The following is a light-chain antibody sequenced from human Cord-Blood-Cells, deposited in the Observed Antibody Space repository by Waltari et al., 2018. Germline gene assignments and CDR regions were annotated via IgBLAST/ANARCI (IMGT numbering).Light chain of an antibody. V-gene: IGLV2-23*01. CDR1: SSDVGSYNL. CDR2: EGS. Sequence: QSAQTQPASVSGSPGQSITISCTGTSSDVGSYNLFSWYQQHPGKAPKLMIYEGSKRPSGVSNRFSGSKSGNTASLTISGLQAEDEADYYCCSYAGSSTYVFGTGTKVTVL. J-gene: IGLJ1*01. CDR3: CSYAGSSTYV.